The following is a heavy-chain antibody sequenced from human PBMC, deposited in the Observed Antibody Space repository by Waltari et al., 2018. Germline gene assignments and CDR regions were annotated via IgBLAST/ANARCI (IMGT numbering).Heavy chain of an antibody. CDR3: ARGGYDFPKWAAFDI. V-gene: IGHV4-30-4*08. CDR2: IYYSGST. Sequence: QVQLQESGPGLVKPSQTLSLTCTVSGGSISSGDSYSSWIRQPPGKGLEWIGYIYYSGSTYYNPSLKSRVTISVDTSKNQFSLKLSSVTAADTAVYYCARGGYDFPKWAAFDIWGQGTMVTVSS. CDR1: GGSISSGDSY. J-gene: IGHJ3*02. D-gene: IGHD3-3*01.